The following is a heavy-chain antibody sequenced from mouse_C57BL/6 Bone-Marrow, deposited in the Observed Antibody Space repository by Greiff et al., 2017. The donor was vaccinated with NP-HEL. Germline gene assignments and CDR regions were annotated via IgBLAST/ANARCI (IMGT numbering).Heavy chain of an antibody. Sequence: EVKVVESGGDLVKPGGSLKLSCAASGFTFSSYGMSWVRQTPDKRLEWVATISSGGSYTYYPDSVKGRFTIARDNAKNTLYLRMSSLKYEDTAMYYCAKLGLDWYFDVWGTGTTVTVSS. V-gene: IGHV5-6*01. D-gene: IGHD4-1*01. CDR1: GFTFSSYG. CDR2: ISSGGSYT. J-gene: IGHJ1*03. CDR3: AKLGLDWYFDV.